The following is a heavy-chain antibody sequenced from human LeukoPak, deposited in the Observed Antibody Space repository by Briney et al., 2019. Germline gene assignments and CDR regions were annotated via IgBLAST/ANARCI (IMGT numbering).Heavy chain of an antibody. CDR1: GGSISSSSYY. J-gene: IGHJ2*01. CDR2: IYYSGST. Sequence: SETLSLTCTVSGGSISSSSYYWGWIRQPPGKGLEWIGSIYYSGSTNYNPSLKSRVTISVDTSKNQFSLKLSSVTAADTAVYYCARVGNEQYQLPWYFDLWGRGTLVTVSS. CDR3: ARVGNEQYQLPWYFDL. V-gene: IGHV4-39*07. D-gene: IGHD2-2*01.